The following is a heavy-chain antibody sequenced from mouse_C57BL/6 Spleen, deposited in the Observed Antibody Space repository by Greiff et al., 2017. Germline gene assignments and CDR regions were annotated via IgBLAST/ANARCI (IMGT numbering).Heavy chain of an antibody. V-gene: IGHV1-53*01. D-gene: IGHD1-1*01. CDR3: ARVDYGKDYFDY. CDR2: INPSNGGT. CDR1: GYTFTSYW. Sequence: QVQLQQPGTELVKPGASVKLSCKASGYTFTSYWMHWVKQRPGQGLEWIGNINPSNGGTNYNEKFKSKATLPVDKSSSTAYMQLSSLTSEDSAVYYGARVDYGKDYFDYWGQGTTLTVSS. J-gene: IGHJ2*01.